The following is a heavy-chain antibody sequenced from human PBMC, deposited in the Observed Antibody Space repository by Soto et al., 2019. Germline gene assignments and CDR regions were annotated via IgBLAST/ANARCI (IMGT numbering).Heavy chain of an antibody. J-gene: IGHJ4*02. Sequence: ASVKVSCKASGYNFISYGIGWVRQAPGQGLEWMTWISPYNGNKHYAPKFQGRVTVTTDTSTSTAYMELRNLRSDDTAVYYCARDDRDHCSSTICTYFDFWGQGTLVTVSS. D-gene: IGHD2-2*01. CDR2: ISPYNGNK. CDR3: ARDDRDHCSSTICTYFDF. V-gene: IGHV1-18*01. CDR1: GYNFISYG.